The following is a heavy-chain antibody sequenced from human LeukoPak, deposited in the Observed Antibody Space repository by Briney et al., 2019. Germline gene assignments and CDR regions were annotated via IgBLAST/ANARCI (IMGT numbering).Heavy chain of an antibody. CDR2: ISASSTYI. D-gene: IGHD2-2*02. CDR1: DFTFSSYS. J-gene: IGHJ6*03. CDR3: ARDGQVPGAINYYNMDV. V-gene: IGHV3-21*01. Sequence: TGGSLRLSCADSDFTFSSYSMTWVRQAPGKGLEWISSISASSTYIYYADSVKGRFTISRDNAKNLLFLQMNSLRADDTAVYYCARDGQVPGAINYYNMDVWGRGTTVAVSS.